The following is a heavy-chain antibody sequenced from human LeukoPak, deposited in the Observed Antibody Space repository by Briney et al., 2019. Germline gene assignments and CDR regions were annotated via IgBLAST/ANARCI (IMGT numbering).Heavy chain of an antibody. CDR2: IIPIFGTA. V-gene: IGHV1-69*01. Sequence: ASVKVSCKASGGTFSRYAINWVRQAPGQGLEWMGGIIPIFGTANYAQKFQGRVTITADESTSTAYMELSSLRSEDTAVYYCARIRYSGSYYLGGLDWFDPWGQGTLVTVSS. J-gene: IGHJ5*02. CDR3: ARIRYSGSYYLGGLDWFDP. D-gene: IGHD1-26*01. CDR1: GGTFSRYA.